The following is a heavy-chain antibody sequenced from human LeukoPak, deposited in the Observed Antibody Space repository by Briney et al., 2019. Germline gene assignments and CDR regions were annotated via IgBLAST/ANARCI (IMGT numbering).Heavy chain of an antibody. J-gene: IGHJ4*02. CDR2: ISASRPII. Sequence: GGSLRLSCAASGFTFSAISMNCVRQAPGKGLEWVAYISASRPIIYYADSVKGRFTNSRDNTKNSLYLQMNSLRVEDTALYYCASFDITRPWGQGTLVTVSS. CDR3: ASFDITRP. CDR1: GFTFSAIS. D-gene: IGHD3-10*01. V-gene: IGHV3-48*04.